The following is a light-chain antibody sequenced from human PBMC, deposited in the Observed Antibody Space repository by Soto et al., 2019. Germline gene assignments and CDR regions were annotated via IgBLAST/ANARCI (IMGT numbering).Light chain of an antibody. V-gene: IGKV3-20*01. J-gene: IGKJ5*01. CDR2: GAS. CDR1: QSVSSSY. CDR3: QQYGSSPRT. Sequence: EIVLTQSPGTLSLSPGERATLSCRASQSVSSSYLAWYQQKPGQAPRLLIYGASSRATGIPYRFSGSGSGTDFTLTISRLEPEDFAVYYCQQYGSSPRTFCQGTRLEIK.